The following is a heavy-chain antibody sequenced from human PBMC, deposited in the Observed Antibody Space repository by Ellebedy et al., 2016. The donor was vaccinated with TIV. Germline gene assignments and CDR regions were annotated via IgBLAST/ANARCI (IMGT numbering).Heavy chain of an antibody. D-gene: IGHD3-10*01. V-gene: IGHV3-49*03. Sequence: GESLKISXTASGFTFGDYAMSWFRQAPGKGLEWVGFIRSKAYGGTTEYAASVKGRFTISRDDSKSIAYLQMNSLKTEDTAVYYCTRGGDILWFGELSFDYWGQGTLVTVSS. CDR2: IRSKAYGGTT. CDR3: TRGGDILWFGELSFDY. CDR1: GFTFGDYA. J-gene: IGHJ4*02.